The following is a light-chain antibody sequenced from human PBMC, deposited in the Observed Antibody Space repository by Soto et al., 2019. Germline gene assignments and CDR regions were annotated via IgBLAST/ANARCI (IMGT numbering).Light chain of an antibody. CDR1: QTINNNF. J-gene: IGKJ2*01. CDR2: AAS. V-gene: IGKV3-20*01. CDR3: QQYGSSPPYT. Sequence: EIVITQSPGTLSLSPGERATLSCRASQTINNNFLGWYQQKPGQPPRLLIFAASRRATGIPDRFSGSGSGTDFTLTISRVEPGDFGVYYCQQYGSSPPYTFGLGTKLDIK.